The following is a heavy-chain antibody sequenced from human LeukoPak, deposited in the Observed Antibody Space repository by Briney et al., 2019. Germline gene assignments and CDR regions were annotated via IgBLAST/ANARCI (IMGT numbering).Heavy chain of an antibody. CDR1: GFTFSSYS. D-gene: IGHD3-3*01. CDR3: ARVKLRFLEMDV. CDR2: ISRSSSYI. Sequence: GGSLRLSCAASGFTFSSYSMSWVRQAPGKGLEWVSSISRSSSYIYYADSVKGRFTISRDNAKNSLYLQMNSLRAEDTAVYYCARVKLRFLEMDVWGKGTTVTVSS. J-gene: IGHJ6*04. V-gene: IGHV3-21*01.